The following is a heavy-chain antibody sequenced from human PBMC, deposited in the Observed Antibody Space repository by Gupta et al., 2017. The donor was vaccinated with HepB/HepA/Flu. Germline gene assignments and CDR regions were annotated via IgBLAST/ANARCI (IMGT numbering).Heavy chain of an antibody. V-gene: IGHV4-34*01. J-gene: IGHJ4*02. D-gene: IGHD6-13*01. CDR3: ARGRRARSSSWQTDVRYFDY. CDR2: INHSGST. CDR1: GGSFSGYY. Sequence: QVQLQQWGAGLLKPSETLSLTCAVYGGSFSGYYWSWIRQPPGTGLEWIGEINHSGSTNYNPSLKSRVTISVDTSKNQFSLKLSSVTAADTAVYYCARGRRARSSSWQTDVRYFDYWGQGTLVTVSS.